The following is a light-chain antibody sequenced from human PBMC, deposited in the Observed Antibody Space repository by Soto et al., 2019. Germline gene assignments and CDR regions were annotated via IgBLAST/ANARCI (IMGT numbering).Light chain of an antibody. J-gene: IGKJ4*01. CDR2: GAS. CDR1: QSVSSN. CDR3: QQYNSWPT. Sequence: EIGMTQSPAPLSVSPGERATLSCRASQSVSSNLAWYQQKPGQAPRLLIYGASTRATGIPARFSGSGSGTDFTLTISSLQSEDFAVYACQQYNSWPTFGGGTKVEIK. V-gene: IGKV3-15*01.